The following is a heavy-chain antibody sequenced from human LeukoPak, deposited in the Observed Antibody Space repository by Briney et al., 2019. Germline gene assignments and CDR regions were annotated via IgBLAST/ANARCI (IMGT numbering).Heavy chain of an antibody. CDR2: ISPYNGNA. CDR1: GYSFTSYG. Sequence: SVKVSCKASGYSFTSYGISWVRQAPGQGLEWMGWISPYNGNANYAQKLQGRVTMTTDTSTSTAYMELRSLRSDDTAMYYCAREAPRGNWFDPWGQGTLVTVSS. J-gene: IGHJ5*02. CDR3: AREAPRGNWFDP. V-gene: IGHV1-18*01.